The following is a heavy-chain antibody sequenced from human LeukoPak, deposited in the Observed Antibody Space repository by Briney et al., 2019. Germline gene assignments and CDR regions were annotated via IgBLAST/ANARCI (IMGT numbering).Heavy chain of an antibody. CDR1: GGTFSSYA. CDR3: ASTGVGDPYSGYDSGWFDP. CDR2: IIPIFGIA. D-gene: IGHD5-12*01. Sequence: SVKVSCKASGGTFSSYAICWARQAPGQGLEWMGRIIPIFGIANYAQKFQGRVTITADKSTSTAYMELSSLRSEDTAVYYCASTGVGDPYSGYDSGWFDPWGQGTLVTVSS. J-gene: IGHJ5*02. V-gene: IGHV1-69*04.